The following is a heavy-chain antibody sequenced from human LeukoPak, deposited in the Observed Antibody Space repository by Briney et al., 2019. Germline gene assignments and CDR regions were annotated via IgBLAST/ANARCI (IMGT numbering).Heavy chain of an antibody. J-gene: IGHJ4*01. D-gene: IGHD7-27*01. CDR2: ISGSGDYT. CDR1: GFTFSSYA. CDR3: ASNWGYNYFDY. V-gene: IGHV3-23*01. Sequence: GGSLRLSCAASGFTFSSYAMTWVRQAPGKGLEWVSSISGSGDYTNYAGSVKGRFTISRDNSKNTLYLQMNSLRAEDTAVYYCASNWGYNYFDYWGHGTLVTVSS.